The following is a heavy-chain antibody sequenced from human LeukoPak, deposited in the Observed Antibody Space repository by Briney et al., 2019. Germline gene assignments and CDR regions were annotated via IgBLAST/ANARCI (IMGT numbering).Heavy chain of an antibody. J-gene: IGHJ4*02. CDR2: IRYDGSNK. D-gene: IGHD2-2*01. CDR1: GFTFSSYG. V-gene: IGHV3-30*02. CDR3: ASNECSSTSCLL. Sequence: GGSLRLSCAASGFTFSSYGMHWVRQAPGKGLEWVAFIRYDGSNKYYADSVKGRFTTSRDNSKNTLYLQMNSLRAEDTAVYYCASNECSSTSCLLWGQGTLVTVSS.